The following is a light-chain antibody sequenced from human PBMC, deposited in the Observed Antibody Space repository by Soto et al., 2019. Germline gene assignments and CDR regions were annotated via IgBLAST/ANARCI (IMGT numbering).Light chain of an antibody. CDR2: AAS. Sequence: DIQMTQSPSSLSASIGDRVTITCRASQDIGVWLAWYQQKPEKAPKCLIYAASSLQSVVPSRFSGSGSGTDFTLTISSLQPEDFATYYCQQYNSYPYTFGQGTKLEIK. J-gene: IGKJ2*01. CDR3: QQYNSYPYT. V-gene: IGKV1D-16*01. CDR1: QDIGVW.